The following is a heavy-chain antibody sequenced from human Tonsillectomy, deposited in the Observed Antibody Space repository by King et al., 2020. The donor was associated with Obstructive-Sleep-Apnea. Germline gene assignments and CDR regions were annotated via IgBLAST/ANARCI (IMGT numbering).Heavy chain of an antibody. J-gene: IGHJ4*02. D-gene: IGHD5-24*01. CDR3: ARLRRAGYNWKGHYFDF. V-gene: IGHV4-59*01. CDR2: VCYSGNT. CDR1: GGSIRSYD. Sequence: QLQESGPGLVKPSETLSLTCTVAGGSIRSYDWTWIRQPPGKGLELIVSVCYSGNTNYNPSLKIRGTISVDTSTNPFSLKLRSVTAADTAVYYWARLRRAGYNWKGHYFDFWGQGTLVTVSS.